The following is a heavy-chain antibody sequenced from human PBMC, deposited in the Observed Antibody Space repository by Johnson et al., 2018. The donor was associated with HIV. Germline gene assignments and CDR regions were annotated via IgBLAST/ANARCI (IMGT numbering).Heavy chain of an antibody. J-gene: IGHJ3*02. D-gene: IGHD4-11*01. CDR3: AMDPVTNAFDI. CDR1: GFTVSDNY. Sequence: VQLVESGGGLIQPGGSLRLSCAASGFTVSDNYMTWVRQAPGKGLEWVSVIYSGGSTYYADSVKGRFTISRDNSKNTLYLQMNSLRAEDTTVYYCAMDPVTNAFDIWGKWTMVTVSS. V-gene: IGHV3-53*01. CDR2: IYSGGST.